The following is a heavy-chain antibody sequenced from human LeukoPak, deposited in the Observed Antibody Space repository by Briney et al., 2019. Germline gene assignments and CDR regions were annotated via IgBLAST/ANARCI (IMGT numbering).Heavy chain of an antibody. V-gene: IGHV4-30-2*01. J-gene: IGHJ4*02. Sequence: SETLSLTCAVSGGSISSGSYSWSWIRQPPGKGLEWIGYIHHGGINYYNPSLRSRVTTSLDTSRNHISLKVTSVTAADTAVYYCARDGGSSSWYSFWGQGTLVTVSS. CDR2: IHHGGIN. CDR1: GGSISSGSYS. CDR3: ARDGGSSSWYSF. D-gene: IGHD6-13*01.